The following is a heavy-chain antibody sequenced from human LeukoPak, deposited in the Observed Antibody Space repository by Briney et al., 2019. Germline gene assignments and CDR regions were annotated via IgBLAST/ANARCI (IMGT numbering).Heavy chain of an antibody. CDR2: IIPIFGTA. V-gene: IGHV1-69*13. J-gene: IGHJ4*02. CDR1: GGTFSSYA. Sequence: SVKVSCKASGGTFSSYAISWVRQAPGQGLEWMGGIIPIFGTANYAQKFQGRVTITADESTSTAYMELSSLRSEDTAVYYCATLGSGSYYAAPYIFDYWGQGTLVTVSS. CDR3: ATLGSGSYYAAPYIFDY. D-gene: IGHD3-10*01.